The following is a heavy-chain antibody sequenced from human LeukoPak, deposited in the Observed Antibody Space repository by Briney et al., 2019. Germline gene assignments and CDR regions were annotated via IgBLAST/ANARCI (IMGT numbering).Heavy chain of an antibody. V-gene: IGHV3-23*01. CDR3: AKHGEGGWSCFDY. CDR2: ISGSGGST. J-gene: IGHJ4*02. Sequence: PGGSLRLSCAASGFTFSSYAMSWVRRAPGKGLEGVSSISGSGGSTYYADCVKGRFTISRDNSKNTLYLQMNSLRAEDAAVYYCAKHGEGGWSCFDYWGQGTLVTVSS. D-gene: IGHD6-19*01. CDR1: GFTFSSYA.